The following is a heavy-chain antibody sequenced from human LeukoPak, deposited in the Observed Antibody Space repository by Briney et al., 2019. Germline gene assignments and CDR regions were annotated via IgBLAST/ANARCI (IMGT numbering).Heavy chain of an antibody. CDR3: ARRKNWNAYYFDY. CDR1: GYSISSGYY. CDR2: IYYSGRT. Sequence: SETLSLTCTVSGYSISSGYYWGWIRQPPGKGLEWIANIYYSGRTYYNPSPKGRVTISVDTSKNQFSLKLSSVTAADTAVYYCARRKNWNAYYFDYWGQGTLVTVSS. J-gene: IGHJ4*02. D-gene: IGHD1-1*01. V-gene: IGHV4-38-2*02.